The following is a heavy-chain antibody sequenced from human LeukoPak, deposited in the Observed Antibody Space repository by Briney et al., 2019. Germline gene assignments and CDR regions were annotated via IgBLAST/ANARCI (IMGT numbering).Heavy chain of an antibody. V-gene: IGHV4-61*02. CDR1: RYPISSGHY. J-gene: IGHJ3*02. CDR2: IYTSGST. CDR3: ARELAPHAFDI. D-gene: IGHD6-6*01. Sequence: SETLSLTCIVSRYPISSGHYWSWIRQPAGKGLEWIGRIYTSGSTNYNPSLKSRVTISVDTSKNQFSLKLSSVTAADTAVYYCARELAPHAFDIWGQGTMVTVSS.